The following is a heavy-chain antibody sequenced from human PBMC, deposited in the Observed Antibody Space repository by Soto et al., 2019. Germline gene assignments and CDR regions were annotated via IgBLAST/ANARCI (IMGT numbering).Heavy chain of an antibody. CDR2: ISYDGSNK. Sequence: GGSLRLSCAASGFTFSSYGMHWVRQAPGKGLEWVAVISYDGSNKYYADSVKGRFTISRDNSKNTLYLQMNSLRAEDTAVYYCAKALPPGDYDENYFDYWGQGTLVPVSS. J-gene: IGHJ4*02. CDR1: GFTFSSYG. CDR3: AKALPPGDYDENYFDY. D-gene: IGHD4-17*01. V-gene: IGHV3-30*18.